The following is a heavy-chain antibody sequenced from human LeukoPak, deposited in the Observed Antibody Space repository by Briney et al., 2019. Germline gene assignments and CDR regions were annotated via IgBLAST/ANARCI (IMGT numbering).Heavy chain of an antibody. J-gene: IGHJ4*02. Sequence: SETLSLTCTVSGGSIRSYYWSWIRQPPGKGLEWIGYIYYSGSTNYNPSRKSRVTISLDTSKNQFSLNLSSVTAADRAVDYCATTFYSSSARYFEYWGQGTLATVSS. CDR3: ATTFYSSSARYFEY. D-gene: IGHD6-6*01. V-gene: IGHV4-59*01. CDR2: IYYSGST. CDR1: GGSIRSYY.